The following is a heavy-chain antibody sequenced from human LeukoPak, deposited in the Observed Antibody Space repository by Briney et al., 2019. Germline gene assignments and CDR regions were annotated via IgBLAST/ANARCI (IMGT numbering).Heavy chain of an antibody. V-gene: IGHV3-48*03. J-gene: IGHJ4*02. Sequence: GGSLRLSCAASGFTFSSYEMNWVRQAPGKGLEWVSYISSSGSTIYYADSVKGRFTISRDNAKNSLYLQMNSLRAEDTAVYYCARGSGGAFGGVMVGYWGQGTLVTVSS. CDR1: GFTFSSYE. CDR2: ISSSGSTI. D-gene: IGHD3-16*01. CDR3: ARGSGGAFGGVMVGY.